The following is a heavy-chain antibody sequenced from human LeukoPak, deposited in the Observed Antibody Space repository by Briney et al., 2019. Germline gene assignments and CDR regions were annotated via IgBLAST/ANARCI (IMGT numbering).Heavy chain of an antibody. CDR2: ISWNSGTI. J-gene: IGHJ6*02. Sequence: GGSLRLSCAASGFTFDDYAMHWVRQAPGKGLEWVSGISWNSGTIGYADSVKGRFTISRDNAKNSLYLRMNSLRAEDTALYYCAKAVDQLLYNYYYAMDVWGQGTTVTVSS. CDR1: GFTFDDYA. CDR3: AKAVDQLLYNYYYAMDV. D-gene: IGHD2-2*02. V-gene: IGHV3-9*01.